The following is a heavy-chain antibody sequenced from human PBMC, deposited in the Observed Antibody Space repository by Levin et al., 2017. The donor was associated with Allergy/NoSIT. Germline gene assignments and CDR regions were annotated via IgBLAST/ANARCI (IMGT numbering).Heavy chain of an antibody. J-gene: IGHJ6*02. Sequence: GGSLRLSCAASGFTFSSYSMNWVRQAPGKGLEWVSSISSSSSYIYYADSVKGRFTISRDNAKNSLYLQMNSLRAEDTAVYYCARDQGLVGSYGMDGWGQGTTVTVSS. D-gene: IGHD1-26*01. V-gene: IGHV3-21*01. CDR3: ARDQGLVGSYGMDG. CDR2: ISSSSSYI. CDR1: GFTFSSYS.